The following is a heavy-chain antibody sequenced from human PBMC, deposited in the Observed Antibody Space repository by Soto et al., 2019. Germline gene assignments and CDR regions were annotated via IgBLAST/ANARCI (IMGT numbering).Heavy chain of an antibody. J-gene: IGHJ6*03. V-gene: IGHV3-64*01. CDR3: ARDRSYSCYGDYYYYYMDV. CDR2: ISSNGGST. CDR1: GFTFSSYA. D-gene: IGHD5-12*01. Sequence: EVQLVESGGGLVQPGGSLRLSCAASGFTFSSYAMHWVRQAPGKGLEYVSAISSNGGSTYYANSVKGRFTISRDNSKNTLYLQMGSLRAEDMAVYYCARDRSYSCYGDYYYYYMDVWGKGTTVTVSS.